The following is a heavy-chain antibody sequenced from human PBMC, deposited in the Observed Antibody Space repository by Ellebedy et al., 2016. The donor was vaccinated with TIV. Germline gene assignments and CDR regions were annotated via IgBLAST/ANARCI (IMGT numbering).Heavy chain of an antibody. J-gene: IGHJ4*02. CDR1: GGSISSYY. CDR2: IYYSGST. V-gene: IGHV4-59*01. Sequence: GSLRLXXTVSGGSISSYYWSWIRQPPGKGLEWIGYIYYSGSTNYNPSLKSRVTISVDTSKNQFSLKLSSVTAADTAVYYCARELPAVALDYWGQGTLVTVSS. D-gene: IGHD6-19*01. CDR3: ARELPAVALDY.